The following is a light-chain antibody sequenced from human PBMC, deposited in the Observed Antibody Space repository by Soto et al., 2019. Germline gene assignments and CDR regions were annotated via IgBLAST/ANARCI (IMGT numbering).Light chain of an antibody. CDR1: QTISSW. V-gene: IGKV1-5*03. CDR2: KAS. J-gene: IGKJ1*01. Sequence: DIQMTQSPSTLSGSVGDRVTITCRASQTISSWLAWYQQKPGKAPKLLIYKASTLKSGVPSRFSGSGSGTEFTLTISSLQSEDFAVYYCQQYNNWPPLFGQGTKVDIK. CDR3: QQYNNWPPL.